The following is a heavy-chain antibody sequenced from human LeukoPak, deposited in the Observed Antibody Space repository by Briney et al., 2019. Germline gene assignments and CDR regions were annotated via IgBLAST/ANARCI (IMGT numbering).Heavy chain of an antibody. D-gene: IGHD1-26*01. CDR1: GYTFTSYD. J-gene: IGHJ4*02. Sequence: ASVKVSCKASGYTFTSYDINWVRQAPGQGLEWMGWMNPNSGNTGYAQKFQGRVTMTRNASISTAYMELSSLRAEDTAVYYCARYTSNVVGKRHYFDYWGQGTLVTVSS. CDR3: ARYTSNVVGKRHYFDY. CDR2: MNPNSGNT. V-gene: IGHV1-8*01.